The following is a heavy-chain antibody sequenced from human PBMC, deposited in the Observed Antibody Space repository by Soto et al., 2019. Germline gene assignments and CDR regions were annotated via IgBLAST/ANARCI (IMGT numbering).Heavy chain of an antibody. CDR1: GFTFSSYW. D-gene: IGHD4-17*01. J-gene: IGHJ4*02. Sequence: GGSLRLSCAASGFTFSSYWMSWVRQAPGKGLEWVANIKQDGSEKYYVDSVKGRFTISRDNAKNSLYLQMNSLRAEDTAVYYCARDLETVTVYYFDYWGQGTLVTVS. CDR3: ARDLETVTVYYFDY. V-gene: IGHV3-7*01. CDR2: IKQDGSEK.